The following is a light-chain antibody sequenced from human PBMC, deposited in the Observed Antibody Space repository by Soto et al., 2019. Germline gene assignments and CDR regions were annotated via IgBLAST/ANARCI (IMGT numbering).Light chain of an antibody. Sequence: QSVLTQPPSVSAAPGQTATISCSGRDSNIGGSFVSWYQQVPGTAPRLLIYDTDKRPSGTPDRFSASQSGSSATLDITGLQTGDEALYYCATWDSRLSNVVFGGGTKVTVL. CDR2: DTD. CDR3: ATWDSRLSNVV. V-gene: IGLV1-51*01. CDR1: DSNIGGSF. J-gene: IGLJ2*01.